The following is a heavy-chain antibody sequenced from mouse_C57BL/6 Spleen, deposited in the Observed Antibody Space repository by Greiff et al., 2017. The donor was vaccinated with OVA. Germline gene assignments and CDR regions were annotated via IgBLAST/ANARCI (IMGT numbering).Heavy chain of an antibody. CDR2: INYDGSST. CDR1: GFTFSDYY. D-gene: IGHD3-2*02. CDR3: AREAAQATHMDY. V-gene: IGHV5-16*01. Sequence: EVMLVESEGGLVQPGSSMKLSCTASGFTFSDYYMAWVRQVPEKGLEWVANINYDGSSTYYLDSLKGRFIISRDNAKNILYLQMSSLKSEDTAAYYCAREAAQATHMDYWGQGTSVTVSS. J-gene: IGHJ4*01.